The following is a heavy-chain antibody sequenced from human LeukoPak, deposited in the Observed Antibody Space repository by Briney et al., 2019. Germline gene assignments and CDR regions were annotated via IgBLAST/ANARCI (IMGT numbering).Heavy chain of an antibody. CDR3: ARCPLVVVAATPLADY. D-gene: IGHD2-15*01. J-gene: IGHJ4*02. CDR2: IKQDGSEK. Sequence: PGGALRLSCAASGFTFSSYWMSWVRRAPGKELGWVANIKQDGSEKYYVDSMNGLFTISRDNAKNSLYLQMNSLRAEDTAVYYCARCPLVVVAATPLADYWGQGTLVTVSS. V-gene: IGHV3-7*01. CDR1: GFTFSSYW.